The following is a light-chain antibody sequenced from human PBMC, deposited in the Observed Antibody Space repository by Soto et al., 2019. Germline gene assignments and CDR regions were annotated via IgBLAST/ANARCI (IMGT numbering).Light chain of an antibody. CDR2: DVS. V-gene: IGLV2-14*03. CDR1: SSDVGGYNY. J-gene: IGLJ2*01. Sequence: QSALTQPASVSGSPGQSITISCTGTSSDVGGYNYVSWYQQHPGKAPKLIIYDVSNRPSGVSDRFSGSKSGNTASLTISGLQAEDEADYYCSSYTSRSTLEIGGGTKLTVL. CDR3: SSYTSRSTLE.